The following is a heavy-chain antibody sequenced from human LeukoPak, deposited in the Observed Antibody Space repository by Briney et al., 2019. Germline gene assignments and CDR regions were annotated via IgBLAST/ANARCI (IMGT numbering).Heavy chain of an antibody. Sequence: ASVKVYCKASGYTFTGYYMHWVRQAPGQGLEWMGWMTPKTGNSGSAQKFQGRVTLTRDTSTDTAYMELSNLRSEDTAIYYCARKTCTSTSCLHPWGQGTLVTVSS. CDR2: MTPKTGNS. J-gene: IGHJ5*02. V-gene: IGHV1-8*02. D-gene: IGHD2-2*01. CDR1: GYTFTGYY. CDR3: ARKTCTSTSCLHP.